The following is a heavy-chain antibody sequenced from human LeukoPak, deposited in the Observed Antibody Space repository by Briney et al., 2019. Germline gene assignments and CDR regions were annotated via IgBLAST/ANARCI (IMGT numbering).Heavy chain of an antibody. Sequence: GGSLRLSCAASGFTFSSYEMNWVRQAPGKGLEWVSCISSSGSTIYYADSVKGRFTISRDNAKNSLYLQMNSLRAEDTAVYYCARDKFLHGYYIPFDYWGQGTLVTVSS. D-gene: IGHD3-9*01. V-gene: IGHV3-48*03. CDR3: ARDKFLHGYYIPFDY. CDR2: ISSSGSTI. J-gene: IGHJ4*02. CDR1: GFTFSSYE.